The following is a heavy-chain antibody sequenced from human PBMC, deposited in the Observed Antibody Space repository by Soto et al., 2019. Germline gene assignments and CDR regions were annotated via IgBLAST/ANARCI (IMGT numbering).Heavy chain of an antibody. J-gene: IGHJ4*02. CDR2: IYWDDDK. Sequence: QITLKESGPALVKTTQNLTLTCTFSGFSLTTSGVGVSWIRQPPGKVLECLALIYWDDDKSYRPSLKSRLTITKDNSKNQVVLTMTNMDPVDTATYYCAHSLLGRVINYLGQGNLVTVPS. CDR1: GFSLTTSGVG. CDR3: AHSLLGRVINY. V-gene: IGHV2-5*02. D-gene: IGHD3-10*01.